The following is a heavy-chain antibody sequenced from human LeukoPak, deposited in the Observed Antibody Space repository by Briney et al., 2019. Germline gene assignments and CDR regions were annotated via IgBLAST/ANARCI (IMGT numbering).Heavy chain of an antibody. Sequence: SETLSLTCTVSGGSISSYYWSWIRQPPGKGLEWIWDIYYSGSTNYNPSLKSRVTISVDTSKNQFSLKLSSVTAADTAVYYCARLIAAWTDYYMDVWGKGTTVTVSS. V-gene: IGHV4-59*08. CDR3: ARLIAAWTDYYMDV. CDR1: GGSISSYY. D-gene: IGHD3/OR15-3a*01. J-gene: IGHJ6*03. CDR2: IYYSGST.